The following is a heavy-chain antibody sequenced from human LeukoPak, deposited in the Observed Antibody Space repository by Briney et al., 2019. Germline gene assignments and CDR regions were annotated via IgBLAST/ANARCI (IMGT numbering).Heavy chain of an antibody. D-gene: IGHD6-13*01. J-gene: IGHJ4*02. Sequence: GASVKVSCKASGYTFTSYYMHWVRQAPGQGLEWMGIINPSGGFTSYAQKFQDRVTMTRDMSTSTVYMELSSLRSEDTAVYFCVRVPISKSSSWQIFDYWGQGTLVTVSS. V-gene: IGHV1-46*01. CDR2: INPSGGFT. CDR3: VRVPISKSSSWQIFDY. CDR1: GYTFTSYY.